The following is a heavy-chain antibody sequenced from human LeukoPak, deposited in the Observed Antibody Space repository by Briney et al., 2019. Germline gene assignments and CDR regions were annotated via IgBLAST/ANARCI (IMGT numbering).Heavy chain of an antibody. V-gene: IGHV4-31*03. Sequence: SETLSLTCSVSGASISSDNYYWSWIRQHPGEGLEWIGYIYYSGVTYYNPSLKSRVTILLDTSKNQFSLKLTSVTAADTAVYYCARESGGYGDYHHWGQGTLVTVSS. D-gene: IGHD4-17*01. CDR3: ARESGGYGDYHH. CDR1: GASISSDNYY. J-gene: IGHJ5*02. CDR2: IYYSGVT.